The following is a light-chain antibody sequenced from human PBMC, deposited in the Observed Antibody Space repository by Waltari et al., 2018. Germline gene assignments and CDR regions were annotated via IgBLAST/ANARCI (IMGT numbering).Light chain of an antibody. Sequence: QLVLTQSPSASASLGASVKLTCTLSRGHSSNVIAWLQQRPEKGPRYLMKVNSDGSHTKGDEIPDRFSVSGSGAERYLTISRLQSEDEADYYCQTGGHGTWVFGGGTKLTVL. CDR3: QTGGHGTWV. CDR2: VNSDGSH. V-gene: IGLV4-69*01. J-gene: IGLJ3*02. CDR1: RGHSSNV.